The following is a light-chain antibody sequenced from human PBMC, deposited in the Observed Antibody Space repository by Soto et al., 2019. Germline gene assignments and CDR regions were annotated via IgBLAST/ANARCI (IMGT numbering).Light chain of an antibody. CDR3: QQGNSFPRT. V-gene: IGKV1-12*01. J-gene: IGKJ1*01. Sequence: DIQMTQSPSSVSASVGDRVTITCRASQGVSSWFAWYQQKPAKAPKLLIYGASSLQSEVPSRFSGGGSGTDFTLTISTLQPEDFATYFCQQGNSFPRTFGQGTKVEIK. CDR2: GAS. CDR1: QGVSSW.